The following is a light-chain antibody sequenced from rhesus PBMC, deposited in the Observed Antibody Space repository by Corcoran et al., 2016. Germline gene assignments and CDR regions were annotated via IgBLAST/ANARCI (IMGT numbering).Light chain of an antibody. CDR2: GAS. V-gene: IGKV3-53*01. CDR3: QKYSTSPFT. CDR1: QSVSSA. J-gene: IGKJ3*01. Sequence: QVILTQSPATLSLSPGERATLSCRASQSVSSALAWYQQKPGQAPSLLIYGASGKTTGIHDRFSGCGSWTEFNLTISSLEPEDVAIYYGQKYSTSPFTFGPVTKLDIK.